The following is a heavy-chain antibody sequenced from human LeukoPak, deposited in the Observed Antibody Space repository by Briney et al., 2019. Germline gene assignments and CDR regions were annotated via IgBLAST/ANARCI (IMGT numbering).Heavy chain of an antibody. J-gene: IGHJ4*02. V-gene: IGHV4-30-2*01. CDR3: ARDLAVAGTNYFDF. D-gene: IGHD6-19*01. CDR2: IYHSGST. CDR1: GGSISSGGYS. Sequence: SETLSLTCAVSGGSISSGGYSWSWIRQPPGKGLEWIGYIYHSGSTNYNPSLKSRVTISIDKSKNQFSLEVTSVTAADTAIYYCARDLAVAGTNYFDFWGQGVLVTVSS.